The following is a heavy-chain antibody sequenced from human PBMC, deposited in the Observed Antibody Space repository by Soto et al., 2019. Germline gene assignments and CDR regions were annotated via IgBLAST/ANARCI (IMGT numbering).Heavy chain of an antibody. Sequence: SETLSLTCTVSGGSVSSGSYYWSWIRQPPGKGLEWIGYIYYSGSTNYNPSLKSRVTISVDTSKNQCSLKLSSVTAADTAVYYCARDIGVYCSSTSCYNGFDPWGQGTLVTVSS. CDR1: GGSVSSGSYY. V-gene: IGHV4-61*01. CDR3: ARDIGVYCSSTSCYNGFDP. J-gene: IGHJ5*02. D-gene: IGHD2-2*01. CDR2: IYYSGST.